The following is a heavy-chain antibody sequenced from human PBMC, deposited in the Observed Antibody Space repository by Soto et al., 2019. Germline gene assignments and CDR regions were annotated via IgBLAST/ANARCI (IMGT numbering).Heavy chain of an antibody. D-gene: IGHD1-1*01. CDR1: GFTFSAYW. V-gene: IGHV3-74*01. CDR2: ISDDGSTA. CDR3: ARLPRGRSTGTGDL. Sequence: GASLRLSCAVSGFTFSAYWMHWVRQVPGKGLTWVSRISDDGSTATYADSVKGRFVISRDNAKNSLYLEMNTLRVDDSGPYYFARLPRGRSTGTGDLSGRGTLVTVSS. J-gene: IGHJ5*02.